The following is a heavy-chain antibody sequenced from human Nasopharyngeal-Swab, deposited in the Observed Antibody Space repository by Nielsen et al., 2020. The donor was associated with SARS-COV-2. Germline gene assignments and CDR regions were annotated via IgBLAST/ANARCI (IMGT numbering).Heavy chain of an antibody. CDR1: GGSISSYY. CDR3: ASASKGGRAFDI. Sequence: SETLSLTCTVSGGSISSYYWSWIRQPPGKGLEWIGYIYYSGSTNYNPSLKSRVTISVDTSKNQFSLKLSSVTAADTAVYYCASASKGGRAFDIWGQWTMVTVSS. CDR2: IYYSGST. D-gene: IGHD2-15*01. V-gene: IGHV4-59*01. J-gene: IGHJ3*02.